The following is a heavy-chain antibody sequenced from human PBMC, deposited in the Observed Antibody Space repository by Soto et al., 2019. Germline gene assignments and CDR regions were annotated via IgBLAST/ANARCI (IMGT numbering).Heavy chain of an antibody. CDR1: GFTFSSYS. CDR2: ISSSSSTI. Sequence: PGGSLRLSCAASGFTFSSYSMNWVRQAPGKGLEWVSYISSSSSTIYYADSVKGRFTISRDNAKNSLYLQMNSLRAEDTAVYYCARDNSWNYVDFDYWGKGSTVTVSS. D-gene: IGHD1-7*01. CDR3: ARDNSWNYVDFDY. J-gene: IGHJ4*03. V-gene: IGHV3-48*01.